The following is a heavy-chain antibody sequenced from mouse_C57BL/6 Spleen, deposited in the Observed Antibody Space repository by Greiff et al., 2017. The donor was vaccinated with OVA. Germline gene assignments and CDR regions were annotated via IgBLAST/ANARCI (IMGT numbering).Heavy chain of an antibody. Sequence: QVQLKESGAELVRPGASVTLSCKASGYTFTDYEMHWVKQTPVHGLEWIGAIDPETGGTAYNQKFKGKAILTADKSSSTAYMELRSLTSEDSAVYYCTRDQSSWFAYWGQGTLVTVSA. CDR1: GYTFTDYE. J-gene: IGHJ3*01. CDR3: TRDQSSWFAY. CDR2: IDPETGGT. V-gene: IGHV1-15*01.